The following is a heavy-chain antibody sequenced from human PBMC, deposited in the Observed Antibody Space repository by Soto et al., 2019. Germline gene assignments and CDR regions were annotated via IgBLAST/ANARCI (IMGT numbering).Heavy chain of an antibody. D-gene: IGHD2-2*01. J-gene: IGHJ5*02. CDR1: GGSISSSSDY. Sequence: SETLSLTCTVSGGSISSSSDYWGWIRQPPGKGLEWIGSIYYSGSTYYNPSLKSRVTISVDTSKNQFSLKLSSVTAADTAVYYCARQNQLLLSIHWFDPWGQGTLVTVSS. CDR2: IYYSGST. V-gene: IGHV4-39*01. CDR3: ARQNQLLLSIHWFDP.